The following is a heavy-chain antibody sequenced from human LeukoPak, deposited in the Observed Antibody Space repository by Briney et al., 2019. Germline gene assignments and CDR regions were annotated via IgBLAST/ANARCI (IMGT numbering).Heavy chain of an antibody. CDR3: ARAGYYGDDAFDL. V-gene: IGHV3-7*01. CDR2: IRQDGSEK. D-gene: IGHD2/OR15-2a*01. J-gene: IGHJ3*01. Sequence: GGSLRLSCAGSGFTIGSYWMSWVRQAPGKGLEWVANIRQDGSEKYYVDSVKGRLTISRDNAKNSLYLQMNSLRAEDMGIYYCARAGYYGDDAFDLWGQGTMVTVSS. CDR1: GFTIGSYW.